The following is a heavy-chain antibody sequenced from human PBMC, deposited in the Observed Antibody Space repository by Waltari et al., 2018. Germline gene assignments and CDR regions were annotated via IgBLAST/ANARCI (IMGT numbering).Heavy chain of an antibody. CDR3: ARDVETGAFES. J-gene: IGHJ3*02. V-gene: IGHV3-7*01. Sequence: GLVQPGGSLRFSCVVSEFTFSRYWMAWLRQAPGKGLEFVANIRQDGGVTNYMDSVKGRFTISRDNAKNSLYLQMNSLRADDTSVYYCARDVETGAFESWGQGTMVTVS. CDR2: IRQDGGVT. CDR1: EFTFSRYW.